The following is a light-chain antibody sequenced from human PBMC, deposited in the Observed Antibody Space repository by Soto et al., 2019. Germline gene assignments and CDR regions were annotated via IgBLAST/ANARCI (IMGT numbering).Light chain of an antibody. CDR1: QSLLHSNGYNY. J-gene: IGKJ3*01. V-gene: IGKV2-28*01. Sequence: DIVMTQSPLSLPVTPGEPASISCRSSQSLLHSNGYNYLDWYLQKPGQSPQLLIYLGSNRASGVPDRLSGSGSGSDFTLTISRVEAEDVGVYYCMQALQTPFTFGPWTKVDIK. CDR3: MQALQTPFT. CDR2: LGS.